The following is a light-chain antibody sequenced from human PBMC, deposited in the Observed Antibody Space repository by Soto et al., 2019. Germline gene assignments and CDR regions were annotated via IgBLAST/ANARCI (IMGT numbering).Light chain of an antibody. Sequence: QSALTQPPSASGSPGQSVTISCTGTSSDVGGYNYVYWYQQHPGKAPKLMIYEVSKRPSGVPDRFSGSKSGNTASLTVSGLLAEDEADYYCSSYAGSKGVVFGGGTKVTVL. J-gene: IGLJ2*01. CDR3: SSYAGSKGVV. V-gene: IGLV2-8*01. CDR1: SSDVGGYNY. CDR2: EVS.